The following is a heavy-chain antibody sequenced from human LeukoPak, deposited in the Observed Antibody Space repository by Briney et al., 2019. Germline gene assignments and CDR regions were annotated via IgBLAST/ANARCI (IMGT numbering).Heavy chain of an antibody. CDR2: IYYSGST. D-gene: IGHD5-24*01. Sequence: SQTLSLTCVVSGYSISSGYYWGWIRQPPGKGLEWIGSIYYSGSTYYNPSLKSRVTISMDKSNNHFSLNLKPVTATDTSVYFCARHRRHGYCYGDACSLSFWFDPWGQGTLVTVSS. CDR1: GYSISSGYY. J-gene: IGHJ5*02. V-gene: IGHV4-38-2*01. CDR3: ARHRRHGYCYGDACSLSFWFDP.